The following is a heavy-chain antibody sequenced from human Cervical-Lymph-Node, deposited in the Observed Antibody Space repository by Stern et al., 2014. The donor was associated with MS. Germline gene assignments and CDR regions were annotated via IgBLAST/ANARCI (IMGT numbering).Heavy chain of an antibody. D-gene: IGHD5-12*01. Sequence: VQLEESGGGVVQPGRSLRLSCVGSGFTFSTYAMHWVRQAPGKGLEWVAVISYEGSPTYYAAPVKGRFSISRDKSKDTLFLQMKSLRAEDTAQYYCVKGLPRVAFDYFHVWGQGIQVTVSS. CDR1: GFTFSTYA. CDR3: VKGLPRVAFDYFHV. CDR2: ISYEGSPT. V-gene: IGHV3-30*18. J-gene: IGHJ4*02.